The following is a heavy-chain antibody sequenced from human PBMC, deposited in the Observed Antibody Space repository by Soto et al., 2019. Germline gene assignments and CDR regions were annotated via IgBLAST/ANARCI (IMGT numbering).Heavy chain of an antibody. Sequence: PGGSLRLSCAASGFAFSSYAMSWVRQAPGKGLEWVSAIGTSYGSTYYAASVKGRFTISRDNSKNTLFLQMDSPRAEDTAMYFCARAASCSAGDCYHFGYRGQGALVTVSS. CDR3: ARAASCSAGDCYHFGY. CDR1: GFAFSSYA. J-gene: IGHJ4*02. CDR2: IGTSYGST. V-gene: IGHV3-23*01. D-gene: IGHD2-15*01.